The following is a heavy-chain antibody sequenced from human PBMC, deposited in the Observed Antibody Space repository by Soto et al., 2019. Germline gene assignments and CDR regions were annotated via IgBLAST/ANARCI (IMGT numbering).Heavy chain of an antibody. Sequence: QVQLVESGGGVVQPGRSLRLSCAASGFTFSSYAMHWVRQAPGKGLEWVAVISYDGSNKYYADSVKGRFTISRDNSKNTLYLQMNSLRAEDTAVYYCARVCRQPSYPYWGQGTLVTVSS. V-gene: IGHV3-30-3*01. J-gene: IGHJ4*02. CDR3: ARVCRQPSYPY. CDR1: GFTFSSYA. CDR2: ISYDGSNK. D-gene: IGHD2-2*02.